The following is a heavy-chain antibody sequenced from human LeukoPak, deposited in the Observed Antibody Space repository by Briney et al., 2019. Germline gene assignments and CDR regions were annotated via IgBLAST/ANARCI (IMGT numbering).Heavy chain of an antibody. V-gene: IGHV4-34*01. D-gene: IGHD6-6*01. CDR1: GGSFSGYY. CDR3: ARGWAYSSSSGFDY. CDR2: INHSGST. J-gene: IGHJ4*02. Sequence: SETLSLTCAVYGGSFSGYYWSWIRQPPGKGLEWIGEINHSGSTNYNPSLKSRVTISVDTSKNQFSLKLSSVTAADTAVYYCARGWAYSSSSGFDYWGQGTLVTVSS.